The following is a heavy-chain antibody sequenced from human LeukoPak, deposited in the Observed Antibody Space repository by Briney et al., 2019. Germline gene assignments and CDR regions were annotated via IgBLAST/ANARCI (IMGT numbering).Heavy chain of an antibody. CDR3: ARDRSAIYYDSSGYYPKDYFDY. Sequence: SSETLSLTCAVSGYSISIGYYWGWIRQPPGKGLEWIGRIYHSGSTYYNPSLKSRVTISVDTSKNHFSLKLSSVTAADTAVYFCARDRSAIYYDSSGYYPKDYFDYWGQGTLVTVSS. CDR2: IYHSGST. CDR1: GYSISIGYY. J-gene: IGHJ4*02. D-gene: IGHD3-22*01. V-gene: IGHV4-38-2*02.